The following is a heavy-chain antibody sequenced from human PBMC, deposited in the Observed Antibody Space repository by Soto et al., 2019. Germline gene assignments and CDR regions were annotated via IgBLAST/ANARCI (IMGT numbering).Heavy chain of an antibody. V-gene: IGHV3-15*07. CDR1: GFTFSNAW. D-gene: IGHD3-22*01. CDR2: IKSKTDGGTT. CDR3: TTFDYYDRSGYRDY. J-gene: IGHJ4*02. Sequence: EVQLVESGGGLVKPGGSLRLSCAASGFTFSNAWMNWVRQAPGKGLEWVGRIKSKTDGGTTDYAAPVKGRFTTSRDDSKNTLYLQMNSLKTEDTAVYYCTTFDYYDRSGYRDYWGQRTLVTVST.